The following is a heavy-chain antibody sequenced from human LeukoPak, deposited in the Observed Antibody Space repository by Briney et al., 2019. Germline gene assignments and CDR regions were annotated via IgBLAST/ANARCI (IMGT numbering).Heavy chain of an antibody. Sequence: ASVKVSCKASGGTFSSYAISWVRQAPGQGLEWMGGIIPIFGTANYAQKFQGRVTITADESTSTAYMELSSLRSEDTAVYYCATYPLLGIPGEEPYYFDYWGQGTLVTVSS. CDR3: ATYPLLGIPGEEPYYFDY. J-gene: IGHJ4*02. CDR1: GGTFSSYA. D-gene: IGHD2-21*01. V-gene: IGHV1-69*13. CDR2: IIPIFGTA.